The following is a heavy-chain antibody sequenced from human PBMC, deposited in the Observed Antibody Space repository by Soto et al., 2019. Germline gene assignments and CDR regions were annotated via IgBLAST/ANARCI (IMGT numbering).Heavy chain of an antibody. J-gene: IGHJ4*02. CDR3: ARDRDGGTYTYFDN. CDR1: GFIFSAFG. V-gene: IGHV3-30*03. Sequence: GGSLRLSCAASGFIFSAFGIHWVRQAPGKGPEWVAFLSHDGSNKYYADSVRGRFTIPRDNSKNTVYLQMNSLRPDDTAVYYCARDRDGGTYTYFDNWGQGTRVSVSS. D-gene: IGHD1-26*01. CDR2: LSHDGSNK.